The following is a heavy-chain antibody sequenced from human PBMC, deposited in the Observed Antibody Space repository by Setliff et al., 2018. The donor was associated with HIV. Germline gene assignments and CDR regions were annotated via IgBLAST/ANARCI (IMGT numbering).Heavy chain of an antibody. CDR1: NYFISSGYY. D-gene: IGHD3-10*01. CDR3: SREMGGYGSGTDN. J-gene: IGHJ4*02. CDR2: IYHSGST. V-gene: IGHV4-38-2*02. Sequence: PSETLSLTCAVSNYFISSGYYWDWIRQPPGKGLEWIGSIYHSGSTYYNPSLKTRVTISVDTSKTQFSLKLSSVTATDPAVYYCSREMGGYGSGTDNWGQGTLVTVSS.